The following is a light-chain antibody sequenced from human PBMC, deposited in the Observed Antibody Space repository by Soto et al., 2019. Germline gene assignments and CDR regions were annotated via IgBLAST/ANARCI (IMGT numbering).Light chain of an antibody. CDR1: SGSVSTSYY. V-gene: IGLV8-61*01. CDR2: STN. CDR3: VLYMGSGIWV. Sequence: QAVVTQEPSFSVSPGRTVTLTCGLSSGSVSTSYYSSWYQQNPGQAPRTLIYSTNTRSSGVPDRFSGSILGNKAALTITGAQADDESDYYCVLYMGSGIWVFGGGTKLTVL. J-gene: IGLJ3*02.